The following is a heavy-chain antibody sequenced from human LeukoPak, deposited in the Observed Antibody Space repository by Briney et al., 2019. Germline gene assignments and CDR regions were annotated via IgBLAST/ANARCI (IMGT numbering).Heavy chain of an antibody. CDR1: GCSANSCPYY. V-gene: IGHV4-39*01. CDR3: AGRSNYQLVDFDI. D-gene: IGHD1-1*01. J-gene: IGHJ3*02. Sequence: PSGTLSLTCNVAGCSANSCPYYWDLIRQPPGKGLEWIGSIYYTGTTYYNPSLKSRVTMSVDTSKNQFFLNLSSGTASYPAVYYCAGRSNYQLVDFDIWGQGTMVTVSS. CDR2: IYYTGTT.